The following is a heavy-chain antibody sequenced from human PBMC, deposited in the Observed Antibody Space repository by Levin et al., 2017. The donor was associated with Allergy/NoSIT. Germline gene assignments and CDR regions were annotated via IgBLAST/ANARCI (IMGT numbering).Heavy chain of an antibody. V-gene: IGHV1-18*01. D-gene: IGHD3-3*01. CDR2: ISAYNGNT. J-gene: IGHJ6*02. CDR3: ARVVVVAAVDGYYHYYGMDV. Sequence: ASVKVSCKASGYTFISFGISWVRQAPGQGLEWMGWISAYNGNTDYAQNLQGRVTMTTDTSTTTAYMELRSPRSDDTALYYCARVVVVAAVDGYYHYYGMDVWGQGTTVTVSS. CDR1: GYTFISFG.